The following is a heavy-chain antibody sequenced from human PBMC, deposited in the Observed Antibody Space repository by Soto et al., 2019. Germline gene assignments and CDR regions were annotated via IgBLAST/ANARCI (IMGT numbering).Heavy chain of an antibody. CDR1: GYTFNTFG. V-gene: IGHV1-18*04. D-gene: IGHD2-2*01. J-gene: IGHJ5*02. CDR3: ARGGLSRANWFDP. CDR2: INTSNGKT. Sequence: QVQLVQSGPEVKKPGASVKVSCKASGYTFNTFGVTWVRQAPGQGLEWMGWINTSNGKTNYAPKFQGRVTLTIDTSTTTAPVELRILTSADTAIYFCARGGLSRANWFDPWGQGTLVTVSS.